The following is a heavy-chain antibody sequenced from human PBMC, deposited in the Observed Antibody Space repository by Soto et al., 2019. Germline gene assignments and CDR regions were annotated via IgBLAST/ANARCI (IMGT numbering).Heavy chain of an antibody. CDR3: ASSHALYYYYGMDV. V-gene: IGHV1-3*01. CDR2: INAGNGNT. D-gene: IGHD2-2*01. CDR1: AYTSTSYA. Sequence: ASVKVSCKASAYTSTSYAMHWVRQAPGQRLEWMGWINAGNGNTKYSQKFQGRVTITRDTSASTAYMELSSLRSEDTAVYYCASSHALYYYYGMDVWGQGTTVTVS. J-gene: IGHJ6*02.